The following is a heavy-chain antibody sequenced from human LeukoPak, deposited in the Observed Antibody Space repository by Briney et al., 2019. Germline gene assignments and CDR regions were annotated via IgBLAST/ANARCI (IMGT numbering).Heavy chain of an antibody. CDR1: GGSISSGGYS. Sequence: PSETLSLTCTVSGGSISSGGYSWSWIRQPPGKGLEWLGYIYHSGSTYYNPSLKSRVTISVDRSKNQFSLKLSSVTAADTAVYYCARLYIGGYSRSTNYNWFDPWGQGTLVTVSS. D-gene: IGHD6-13*01. V-gene: IGHV4-30-2*01. J-gene: IGHJ5*02. CDR3: ARLYIGGYSRSTNYNWFDP. CDR2: IYHSGST.